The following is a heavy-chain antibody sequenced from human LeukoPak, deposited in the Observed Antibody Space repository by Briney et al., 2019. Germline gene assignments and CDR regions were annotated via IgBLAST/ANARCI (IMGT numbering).Heavy chain of an antibody. V-gene: IGHV4-59*01. D-gene: IGHD1-26*01. CDR1: GGSISSYY. J-gene: IGHJ4*02. CDR2: IYYSGST. CDR3: ARDRDSGSYSHFDY. Sequence: SETLSLTCTVSGGSISSYYWSWIRQPPGKGLEWIGYIYYSGSTNYNPSLKSRVAISVDTSKNQFSLKLSSVTAADTAVYYCARDRDSGSYSHFDYWGQGTLVTVSS.